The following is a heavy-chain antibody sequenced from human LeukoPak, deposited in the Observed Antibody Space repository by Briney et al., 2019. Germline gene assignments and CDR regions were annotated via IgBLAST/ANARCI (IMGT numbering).Heavy chain of an antibody. CDR3: ARCYDDGNGYYGAFDV. CDR1: GYSFTRNW. D-gene: IGHD3-22*01. V-gene: IGHV5-51*01. Sequence: GESLKISCKGSGYSFTRNWIGWVRQMPGKGLGWMGIIYPGDSDTRYSPSFQGQVTISADKSISTAYLQWSSLKASDTAMSYCARCYDDGNGYYGAFDVWGQGTMVTVSS. CDR2: IYPGDSDT. J-gene: IGHJ3*01.